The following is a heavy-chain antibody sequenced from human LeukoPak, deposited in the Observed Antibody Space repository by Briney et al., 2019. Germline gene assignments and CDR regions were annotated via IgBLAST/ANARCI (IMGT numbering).Heavy chain of an antibody. CDR1: GYTFTSYY. D-gene: IGHD4-17*01. J-gene: IGHJ4*02. CDR3: AREFVKDYGDYVTDY. V-gene: IGHV1-46*01. CDR2: INPSGGST. Sequence: ASVKVSCKASGYTFTSYYMQWVRQAPGQGLEWMGIINPSGGSTSYAQKFQGRVTMTRDTSTSTVYMELSSLRSEDTAVYYCAREFVKDYGDYVTDYWGQGTLVTVSS.